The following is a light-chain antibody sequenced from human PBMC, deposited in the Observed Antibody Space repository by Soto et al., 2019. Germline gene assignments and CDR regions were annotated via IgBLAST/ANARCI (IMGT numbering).Light chain of an antibody. CDR1: SGSIASNY. Sequence: LTQPHSVSESPGRTVTMSCTRSSGSIASNYVQWYQQRPGSAPTTVIYGDNQRPSGVPDRFSGSIDSSSNSASLTISGLKTEDEADYYCQSYDASIQVVFGGGTKVTVL. J-gene: IGLJ2*01. CDR3: QSYDASIQVV. CDR2: GDN. V-gene: IGLV6-57*04.